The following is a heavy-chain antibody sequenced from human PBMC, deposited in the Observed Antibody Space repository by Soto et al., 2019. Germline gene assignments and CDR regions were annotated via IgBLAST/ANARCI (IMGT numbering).Heavy chain of an antibody. D-gene: IGHD3-3*01. CDR3: ARDAPPPELRFLEWHNYDYNGMDV. J-gene: IGHJ6*02. Sequence: QVQVVQSGDEVKETGASVRVSCKTSGYSFTAYGISWVRQAPGQGLEWMGWISCYNGKTKYAQKVQGRVTMTTDTSKSTAYMEVRSLRSDDTAIYYCARDAPPPELRFLEWHNYDYNGMDVLGQGTTVTVSS. V-gene: IGHV1-18*01. CDR1: GYSFTAYG. CDR2: ISCYNGKT.